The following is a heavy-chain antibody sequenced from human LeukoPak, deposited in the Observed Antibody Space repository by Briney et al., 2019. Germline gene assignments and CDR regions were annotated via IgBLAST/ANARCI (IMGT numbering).Heavy chain of an antibody. CDR1: GGSFSAYY. CDR2: INHSGST. J-gene: IGHJ4*02. V-gene: IGHV4-34*01. CDR3: ARGGGTYYPDF. Sequence: SETLSLTCAVYGGSFSAYYWTWIRQPPGKGLEWIGEINHSGSTNYNPSLKSRVTMSVDTSKNQFSLDLSSVTAADTAVYYCARGGGTYYPDFWGQGTLVTVSS. D-gene: IGHD1-26*01.